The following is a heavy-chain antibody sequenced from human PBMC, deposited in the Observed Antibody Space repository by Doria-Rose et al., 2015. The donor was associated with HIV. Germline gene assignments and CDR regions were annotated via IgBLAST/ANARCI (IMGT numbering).Heavy chain of an antibody. Sequence: QVTLKESGPVLVKPTETLTLTCTVSAVSLSSPGMGVSWIRQPTVKALEWLAHICSDDERSYKTSLKSRLTISRGTSKSQVVLTMTDMDPVDTATYYCARIKSSRWYHKYYFDFWGQGTLVIVSA. CDR1: AVSLSSPGMG. V-gene: IGHV2-26*01. J-gene: IGHJ4*02. CDR3: ARIKSSRWYHKYYFDF. D-gene: IGHD6-13*01. CDR2: ICSDDER.